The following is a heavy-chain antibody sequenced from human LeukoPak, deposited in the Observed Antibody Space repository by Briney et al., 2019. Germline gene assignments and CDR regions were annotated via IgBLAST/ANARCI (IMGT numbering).Heavy chain of an antibody. CDR3: ARDPEGRGLFDS. V-gene: IGHV4-4*07. CDR1: GGSISDFH. Sequence: PSATLSLTCTVSGGSISDFHWNWIRQPAGKGLEWIGRLFPSGSTNLNPPLNSRATMSVDMSKNQFSLRLNSVTAADTAVYYCARDPEGRGLFDSWGQGTLVTVSS. D-gene: IGHD3-10*01. J-gene: IGHJ4*02. CDR2: LFPSGST.